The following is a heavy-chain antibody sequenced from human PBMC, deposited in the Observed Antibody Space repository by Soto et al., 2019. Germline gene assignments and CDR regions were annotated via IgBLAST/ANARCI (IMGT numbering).Heavy chain of an antibody. Sequence: QVQLQESGPGLVKPSQTLSLTCTVSGGSITSSGYYWSWIRQHPGEGLEWIGFTSNSGSTSYNPSLKSRVTISVGTPSNQFSLNLKSVTAADTAGYYRARGGGSTKVDYWGQGTLVTVSP. CDR3: ARGGGSTKVDY. V-gene: IGHV4-31*03. CDR1: GGSITSSGYY. CDR2: TSNSGST. D-gene: IGHD2-2*01. J-gene: IGHJ4*02.